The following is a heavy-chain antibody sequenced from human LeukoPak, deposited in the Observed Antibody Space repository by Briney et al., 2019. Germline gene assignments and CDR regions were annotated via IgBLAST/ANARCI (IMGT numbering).Heavy chain of an antibody. CDR1: GGSFSGYY. CDR2: INHSGST. V-gene: IGHV4-34*01. D-gene: IGHD3-10*01. J-gene: IGHJ5*02. CDR3: ARGYQMGPYYYGSGSRRNWFDP. Sequence: SETLSLTCAVYGGSFSGYYWSWIRQPPGKGLEWIGEINHSGSTNYNPSLKSRVTISVDTSKNQFSLKLSSVTAADTAVYYCARGYQMGPYYYGSGSRRNWFDPWGQGTLVAVSS.